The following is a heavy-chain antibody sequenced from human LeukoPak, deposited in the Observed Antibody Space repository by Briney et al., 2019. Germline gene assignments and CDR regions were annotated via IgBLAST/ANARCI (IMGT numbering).Heavy chain of an antibody. V-gene: IGHV4-59*06. CDR3: ASAQLWLNMFDY. CDR1: GGSISSYY. Sequence: SETLSLTCTVPGGSISSYYWSWLRQPPRQSLAWIGYIYYSGSTYYNPSLKSRVTISVDTSKNQFSLKLSSVTAADTAVYYCASAQLWLNMFDYWGQGTLVTVSS. J-gene: IGHJ4*02. CDR2: IYYSGST. D-gene: IGHD5-18*01.